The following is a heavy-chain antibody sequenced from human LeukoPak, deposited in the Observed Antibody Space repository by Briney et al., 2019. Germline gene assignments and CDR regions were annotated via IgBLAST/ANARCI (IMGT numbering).Heavy chain of an antibody. V-gene: IGHV3-72*01. D-gene: IGHD6-19*01. J-gene: IGHJ4*02. CDR2: SRNKAKSYTT. CDR3: VRVGSVSGSDYLDY. CDR1: GFTFSDHF. Sequence: GGSLRLSCAVSGFTFSDHFLDWVRQAPGKGLEWVGRSRNKAKSYTTEYAASVKGRFTISGDDSKNSLYLQMNSLETEDTAVYYCVRVGSVSGSDYLDYWGQGTLVTVSS.